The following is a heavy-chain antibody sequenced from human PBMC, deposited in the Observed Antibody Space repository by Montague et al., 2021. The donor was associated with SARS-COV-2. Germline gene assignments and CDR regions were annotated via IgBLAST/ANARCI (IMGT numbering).Heavy chain of an antibody. CDR3: ARGSGVYYYYCYGMDV. CDR1: GGSFSGYY. Sequence: SETLSLTCAVYGGSFSGYYWSWIRQPPGKGLEWIGEINHSGSTNYNPSLKSRVTISVDTSKNQFSLKLSSVTAADTAVYYCARGSGVYYYYCYGMDVWGQGTTVTVSS. D-gene: IGHD3-10*01. J-gene: IGHJ6*02. CDR2: INHSGST. V-gene: IGHV4-34*01.